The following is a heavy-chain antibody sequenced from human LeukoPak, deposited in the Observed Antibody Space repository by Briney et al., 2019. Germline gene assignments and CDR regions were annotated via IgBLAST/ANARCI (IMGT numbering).Heavy chain of an antibody. D-gene: IGHD3-22*01. J-gene: IGHJ4*02. V-gene: IGHV1-2*02. CDR3: ARQYSYASSGLDY. CDR2: INPNSGGT. Sequence: GASVKVSCKASGYTFTGYYMHWVRQAPGQGLEWMGWINPNSGGTNYAQKFPGRVNMTRDTSTSTAYIELSRLRSDATAVYYWARQYSYASSGLDYWGQGTLVTVSS. CDR1: GYTFTGYY.